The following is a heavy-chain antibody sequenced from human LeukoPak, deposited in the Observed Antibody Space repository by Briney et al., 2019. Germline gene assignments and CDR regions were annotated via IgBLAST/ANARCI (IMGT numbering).Heavy chain of an antibody. Sequence: SETLSLTCTVSGGSISSSSYYWGWIRQPPGKGLEWIGSIYYSGSTYYNPSLKSRVTISVDTSKNQFSLKLSSVTAADTAVYYCARGGMFQNWFDPWGQGTLVTVSS. CDR3: ARGGMFQNWFDP. CDR2: IYYSGST. J-gene: IGHJ5*02. V-gene: IGHV4-39*01. CDR1: GGSISSSSYY. D-gene: IGHD3-16*01.